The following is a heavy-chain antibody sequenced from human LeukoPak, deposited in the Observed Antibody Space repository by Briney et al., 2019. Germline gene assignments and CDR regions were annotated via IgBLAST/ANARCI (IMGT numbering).Heavy chain of an antibody. CDR2: IYSSGST. J-gene: IGHJ3*02. CDR1: GGSISSSSYY. V-gene: IGHV4-39*07. D-gene: IGHD5-24*01. Sequence: SETLSLTCTVSGGSISSSSYYWGWIRQPPGKGLEWIGSIYSSGSTYYNPSLKSRVTISVDTSKNQFSLKLSSVTAADTAVYYCARENADKDGYNQSPGAFDIWGQGTMVTVSS. CDR3: ARENADKDGYNQSPGAFDI.